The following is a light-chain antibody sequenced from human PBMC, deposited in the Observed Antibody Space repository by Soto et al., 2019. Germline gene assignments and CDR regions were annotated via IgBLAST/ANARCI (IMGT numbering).Light chain of an antibody. Sequence: EIVLTQSPATLSLSPGEGATLSCRAGQSVSSSVAWYQQKPGQAPRLLIYDASSRATGIPVRFSGSGSGTDFTLTISSLEPEDFAVYYCQQRSDWVTFGGGTKVEL. CDR2: DAS. V-gene: IGKV3-11*01. J-gene: IGKJ4*01. CDR3: QQRSDWVT. CDR1: QSVSSS.